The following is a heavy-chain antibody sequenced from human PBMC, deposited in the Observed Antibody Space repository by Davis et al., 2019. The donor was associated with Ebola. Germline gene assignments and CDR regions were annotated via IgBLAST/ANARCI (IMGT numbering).Heavy chain of an antibody. D-gene: IGHD2-2*01. CDR2: ISSSSSYI. J-gene: IGHJ6*03. V-gene: IGHV3-21*01. CDR1: GFTFSSYS. Sequence: PGGSLRLSCAASGFTFSSYSMNWVRQAPGKGLEWVSSISSSSSYIYYADSVKGRFTISRDNAKNSLYLQMNSLRAEDTAVYYCARGGYCSSTSCYYYYYMDVWGKGTTVTVSS. CDR3: ARGGYCSSTSCYYYYYMDV.